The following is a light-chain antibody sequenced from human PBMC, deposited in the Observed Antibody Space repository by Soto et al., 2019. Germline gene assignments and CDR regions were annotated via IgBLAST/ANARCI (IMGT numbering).Light chain of an antibody. CDR3: QHYGTSQGLFT. CDR2: GAS. J-gene: IGKJ3*01. Sequence: EIVLTQSPDTLSLSPGERATLSCRASQSVSNTYLAWYQQKPGQAPRLLIYGASSRPTGIPDRFSGSGSGTDFTLTISRLEPEDFAVYYCQHYGTSQGLFTFGPGTKVDIK. CDR1: QSVSNTY. V-gene: IGKV3-20*01.